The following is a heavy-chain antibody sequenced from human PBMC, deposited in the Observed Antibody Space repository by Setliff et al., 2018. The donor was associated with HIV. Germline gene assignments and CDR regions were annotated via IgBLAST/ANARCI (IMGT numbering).Heavy chain of an antibody. CDR1: GFTFSIYS. J-gene: IGHJ4*02. CDR3: ARGHYSSSSG. CDR2: ISSGGGYI. Sequence: LRLSCAASGFTFSIYSMNWVRQAPGKGLEWVSSISSGGGYIYYADSVKGRFTVSRDSTKNSLYLQMNSLRAEDTAVYYCARGHYSSSSGWGQGALVTVSS. D-gene: IGHD6-6*01. V-gene: IGHV3-21*04.